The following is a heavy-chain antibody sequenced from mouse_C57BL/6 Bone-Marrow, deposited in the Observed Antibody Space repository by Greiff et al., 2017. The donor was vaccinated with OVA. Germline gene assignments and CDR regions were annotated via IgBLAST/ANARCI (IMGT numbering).Heavy chain of an antibody. Sequence: QVQLQQPGAELVMPGASVKLSCKASGYTFTSYWMHWVKQRPGQGLEWIGEIDPSDSYTNYNQKFKGKSTLTVDKSSSTAYMQLSSRTSEDSAVDYCARPYYGSSALRYFDVWGTGTTVTVSS. V-gene: IGHV1-69*01. CDR2: IDPSDSYT. D-gene: IGHD1-1*01. CDR1: GYTFTSYW. CDR3: ARPYYGSSALRYFDV. J-gene: IGHJ1*03.